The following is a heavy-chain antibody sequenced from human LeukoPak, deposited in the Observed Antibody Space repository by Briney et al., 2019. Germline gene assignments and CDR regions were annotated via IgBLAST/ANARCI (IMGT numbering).Heavy chain of an antibody. J-gene: IGHJ5*02. CDR3: ARESFPSSGYSYLNWFDP. CDR2: INPNSGGT. Sequence: ASVKVSCKASGYTFTGYYMHWVRQAPGQGLEWMGWINPNSGGTNYAQKFQGWVTMTRDTSISTAYMELSRLRSDDTAVYYCARESFPSSGYSYLNWFDPWGQGTLVTVSS. CDR1: GYTFTGYY. D-gene: IGHD5-18*01. V-gene: IGHV1-2*04.